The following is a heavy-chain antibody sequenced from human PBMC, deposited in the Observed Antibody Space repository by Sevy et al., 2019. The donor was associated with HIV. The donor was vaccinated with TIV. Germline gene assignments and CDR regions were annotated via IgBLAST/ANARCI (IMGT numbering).Heavy chain of an antibody. J-gene: IGHJ4*02. D-gene: IGHD6-13*01. V-gene: IGHV3-23*01. Sequence: GGSLRLSCAASGFTFSSYAMSWVRQAPGKGLEWVSAISGSGGSTYYADSVKGRFTISRDDSKNTLYLQMNSLRAEDTAVYYCAKDPYSSSWSIYIDYWGQGTLVTVSS. CDR3: AKDPYSSSWSIYIDY. CDR1: GFTFSSYA. CDR2: ISGSGGST.